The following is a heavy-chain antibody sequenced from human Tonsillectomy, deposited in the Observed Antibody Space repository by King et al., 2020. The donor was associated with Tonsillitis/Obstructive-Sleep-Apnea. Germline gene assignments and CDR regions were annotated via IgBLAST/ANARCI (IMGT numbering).Heavy chain of an antibody. Sequence: VQLVESGAEVKKPGASVKVSCKASGYTFPIYGISWVRQAPGQGLEWVGWISPYNGHTNYAQKLQDRLTMTTDTATSTAYMELRSLRNDDTALYYFSRDSICHYYYSFGYYTFDYWGQGNLVTVSS. V-gene: IGHV1-18*01. D-gene: IGHD3-22*01. CDR2: ISPYNGHT. J-gene: IGHJ4*02. CDR1: GYTFPIYG. CDR3: SRDSICHYYYSFGYYTFDY.